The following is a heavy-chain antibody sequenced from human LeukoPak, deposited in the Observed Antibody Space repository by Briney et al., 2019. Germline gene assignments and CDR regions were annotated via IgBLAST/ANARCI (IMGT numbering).Heavy chain of an antibody. D-gene: IGHD5-12*01. V-gene: IGHV5-51*01. Sequence: GESLKIPCKGSGYSFTSYWIAWVRQMPGKGLEWMGIIYPGDSDTRYSPSFQGQVTISADKSISTAYLQWSSLKASDTAMYYCARQYSGYDALYYYYYYGMDVWGQGTTVTVSS. CDR3: ARQYSGYDALYYYYYYGMDV. J-gene: IGHJ6*02. CDR2: IYPGDSDT. CDR1: GYSFTSYW.